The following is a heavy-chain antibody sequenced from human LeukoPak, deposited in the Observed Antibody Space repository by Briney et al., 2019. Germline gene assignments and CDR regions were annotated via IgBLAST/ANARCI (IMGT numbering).Heavy chain of an antibody. Sequence: GGSLRLSCAASGFTLSNHWMTWVRQVPGRGPEWVANVNRDGSETYYLDSVKGRFTISKDNAKNSLYLQMNSLRAEDTALYHCARNNGMDVWGQGTTVTVSS. CDR2: VNRDGSET. CDR3: ARNNGMDV. V-gene: IGHV3-7*03. J-gene: IGHJ6*02. CDR1: GFTLSNHW.